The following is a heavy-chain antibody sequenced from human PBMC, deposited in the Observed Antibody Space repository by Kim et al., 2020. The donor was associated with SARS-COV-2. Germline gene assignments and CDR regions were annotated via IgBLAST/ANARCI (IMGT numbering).Heavy chain of an antibody. V-gene: IGHV1-69*13. J-gene: IGHJ6*02. D-gene: IGHD5-18*01. Sequence: SVKVSCKASGGTFSSYAISWVRQAPGQGLEWMGGIIPIFGTANYAQKFQGRVTITADESTSTAYMELSSLRSEDTAVYYCAREGDEGIQLSSTYDYYYGMDVWGQGTTVTVSS. CDR2: IIPIFGTA. CDR3: AREGDEGIQLSSTYDYYYGMDV. CDR1: GGTFSSYA.